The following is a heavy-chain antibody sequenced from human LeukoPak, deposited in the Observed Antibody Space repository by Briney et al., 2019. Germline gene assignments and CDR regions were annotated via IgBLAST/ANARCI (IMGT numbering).Heavy chain of an antibody. V-gene: IGHV1-69*10. CDR2: IIPILGIA. D-gene: IGHD4-11*01. J-gene: IGHJ6*02. Sequence: SVTVCFKASGGTFTSYTISLVRQAPGQGLGWMGGIIPILGIANYAQKFQGRVRITADKSTSTAYMELSSLRSEDTAVYYCAREADDYSNYYYYYGMHVWGQGTTVSVSS. CDR3: AREADDYSNYYYYYGMHV. CDR1: GGTFTSYT.